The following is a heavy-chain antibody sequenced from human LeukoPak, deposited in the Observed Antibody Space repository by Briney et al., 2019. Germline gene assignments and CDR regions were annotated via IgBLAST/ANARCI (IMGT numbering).Heavy chain of an antibody. D-gene: IGHD1-7*01. CDR2: IIPILGTA. CDR3: ARVKELDAYYYNYGMDA. Sequence: ASVKVSCTASGGTFSSYAIRWVRQAPGQGLEWMGGIIPILGTAKHAQKFQGRVTITADESTSTAYMELSSLRSEDTAVYYCARVKELDAYYYNYGMDAWGQGTTVTVSS. J-gene: IGHJ6*02. V-gene: IGHV1-69*13. CDR1: GGTFSSYA.